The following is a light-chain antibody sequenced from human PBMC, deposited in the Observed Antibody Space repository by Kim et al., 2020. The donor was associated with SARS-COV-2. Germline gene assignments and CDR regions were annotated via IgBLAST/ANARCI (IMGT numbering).Light chain of an antibody. V-gene: IGLV2-14*03. Sequence: QSALTQPASVSGSPGQSITISCTGSSSDVGGYNFVSWYQHHPGIAPKLMLYDVTKRPSGVSDRFSGSKSGNTASLTISGLQAEDEADYYCSSYTTSSAVVFGGGTQVTVL. J-gene: IGLJ2*01. CDR2: DVT. CDR3: SSYTTSSAVV. CDR1: SSDVGGYNF.